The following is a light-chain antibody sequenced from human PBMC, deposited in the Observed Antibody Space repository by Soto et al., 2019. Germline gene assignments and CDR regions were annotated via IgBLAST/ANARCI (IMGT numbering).Light chain of an antibody. J-gene: IGKJ4*01. V-gene: IGKV3-15*01. CDR2: HAS. CDR3: QQYNNSPPNT. Sequence: TQSPATLSVSPGEGATLSCRASQSISNDLAWYQQKPGQAPRLLIYHASNRATGIPARFSGSGSGTDFTLTISSLQSEDSAVYYCQQYNNSPPNTFGGGTKVDIK. CDR1: QSISND.